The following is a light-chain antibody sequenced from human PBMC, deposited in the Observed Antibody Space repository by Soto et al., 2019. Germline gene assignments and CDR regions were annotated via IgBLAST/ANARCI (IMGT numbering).Light chain of an antibody. J-gene: IGKJ1*01. CDR3: QQYHNLPRT. CDR1: QDINNY. CDR2: DAS. Sequence: DIQLTQSPSSLSASVGDRVTITCQASQDINNYLVWYQQKPGKAPKFLIFDASILETGVPSRFRGCGSGTDFTFTINSLQPEDIATYYCQQYHNLPRTFGQGTKVEIK. V-gene: IGKV1-33*01.